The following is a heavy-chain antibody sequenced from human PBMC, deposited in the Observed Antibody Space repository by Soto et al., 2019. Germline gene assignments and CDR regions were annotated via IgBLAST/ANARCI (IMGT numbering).Heavy chain of an antibody. CDR3: ASSSSGGLTTFKF. J-gene: IGHJ4*01. Sequence: PGGSLRLSCTASGFAFSNYWMKWVRQAPGKGLEWVANIKQDEAEKYYVDSVKGRFTISRDNAKNSLFLQMNSLTAEDTAVYYCASSSSGGLTTFKFWGHGTLVTVS. V-gene: IGHV3-7*05. CDR2: IKQDEAEK. CDR1: GFAFSNYW. D-gene: IGHD4-4*01.